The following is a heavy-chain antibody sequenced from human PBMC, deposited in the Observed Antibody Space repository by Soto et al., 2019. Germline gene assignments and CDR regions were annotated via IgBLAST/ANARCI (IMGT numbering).Heavy chain of an antibody. Sequence: GSLRLSCAASGFTFSSYEMNWVRQAPGKGLEWVSYISSSGSTIYYADSVKGRFTISRDNAKNSLYLQMNSLRAEDTAVYYCAREAPITIFGVGYMDVWGQGTTVTV. CDR1: GFTFSSYE. D-gene: IGHD3-3*01. CDR2: ISSSGSTI. J-gene: IGHJ6*02. V-gene: IGHV3-48*03. CDR3: AREAPITIFGVGYMDV.